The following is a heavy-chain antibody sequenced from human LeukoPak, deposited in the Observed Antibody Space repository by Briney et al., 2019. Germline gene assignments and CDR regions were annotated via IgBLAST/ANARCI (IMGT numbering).Heavy chain of an antibody. CDR3: ASSTYYYDSSGYWGAFDI. CDR2: IYYSGST. Sequence: SETLSLTCTVSGASISSGSYYWSWIRQPPGKGLEWIGYIYYSGSTNYNPSLKSRVTISVDTSKNQFSLKLSSVTAADTAVYYCASSTYYYDSSGYWGAFDIWGQGTMVTVSS. J-gene: IGHJ3*02. CDR1: GASISSGSYY. V-gene: IGHV4-61*01. D-gene: IGHD3-22*01.